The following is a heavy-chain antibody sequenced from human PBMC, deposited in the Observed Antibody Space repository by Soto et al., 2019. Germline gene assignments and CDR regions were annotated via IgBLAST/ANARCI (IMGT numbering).Heavy chain of an antibody. V-gene: IGHV3-30*18. J-gene: IGHJ4*02. D-gene: IGHD3-10*01. Sequence: QVQLVESGGAVVQTGTSLRLSCAASGVAFSTYGVHWVRQAPGKGLEWVAILSYDGHNEYYTDSVKGRFTISRDTSRNTLYLQMDRLRADDTAMYYCAKDRGFGEYLFDSWGQGTLVTVSS. CDR3: AKDRGFGEYLFDS. CDR1: GVAFSTYG. CDR2: LSYDGHNE.